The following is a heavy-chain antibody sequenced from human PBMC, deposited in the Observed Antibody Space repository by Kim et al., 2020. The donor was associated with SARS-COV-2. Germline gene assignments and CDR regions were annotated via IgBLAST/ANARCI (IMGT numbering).Heavy chain of an antibody. Sequence: SVKVSCKASGGTFSSYAISWVRQAPGQGLEWMGGIIPIFGTANYAQKFQGRVTITADESTSTAYMELSSLRSEDTAVYYCARLPGDYVWGSHFDYWGQGTLVTVSS. CDR1: GGTFSSYA. V-gene: IGHV1-69*13. J-gene: IGHJ4*02. D-gene: IGHD3-16*01. CDR3: ARLPGDYVWGSHFDY. CDR2: IIPIFGTA.